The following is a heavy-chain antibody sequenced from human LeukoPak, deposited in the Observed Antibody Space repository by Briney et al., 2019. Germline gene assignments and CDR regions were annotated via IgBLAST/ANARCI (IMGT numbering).Heavy chain of an antibody. D-gene: IGHD6-13*01. Sequence: RGSLRLSCAASGFTLSSYAMTWVRQAPGRGLEWVSSVDGGGGGTYYADSVKGRFTISRDNSKDTLYLQMNGLRAEDTAVYFCAKQSAGSAAWYSLHYDFWGQGTLVTVSS. CDR3: AKQSAGSAAWYSLHYDF. V-gene: IGHV3-23*01. CDR1: GFTLSSYA. CDR2: VDGGGGGT. J-gene: IGHJ4*02.